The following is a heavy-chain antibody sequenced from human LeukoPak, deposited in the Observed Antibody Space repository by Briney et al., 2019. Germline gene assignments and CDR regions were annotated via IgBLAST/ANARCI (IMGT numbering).Heavy chain of an antibody. V-gene: IGHV3-48*01. CDR1: GFIFCSNN. J-gene: IGHJ5*02. D-gene: IGHD3-10*01. CDR2: ISSSGTTM. Sequence: PGGSLRLSCAASGFIFCSNNMNWGRQAPGKGLGWISYISSSGTTMSYADSVKVRFTISRDNAKNSLSLQMNSLRAEDTAVYSCARASDYYGSGSWGQGTLVTVSS. CDR3: ARASDYYGSGS.